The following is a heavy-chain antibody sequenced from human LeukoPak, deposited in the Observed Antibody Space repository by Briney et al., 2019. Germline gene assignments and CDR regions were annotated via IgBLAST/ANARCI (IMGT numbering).Heavy chain of an antibody. V-gene: IGHV3-21*01. CDR3: ARNNEYQLLSWQIPSPTWFDP. D-gene: IGHD2-2*01. Sequence: PGGSLRLSCAASGFTFSSNAMSWVRQAPGKGLEWVSSISSSSSYIYYADSVKGRFTISRDNAKNSLYLQMNSLRAEDTAVYYCARNNEYQLLSWQIPSPTWFDPWGQGTLVTVSS. CDR1: GFTFSSNA. CDR2: ISSSSSYI. J-gene: IGHJ5*02.